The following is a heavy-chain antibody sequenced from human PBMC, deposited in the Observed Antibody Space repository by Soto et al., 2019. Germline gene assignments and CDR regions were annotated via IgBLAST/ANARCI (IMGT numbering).Heavy chain of an antibody. J-gene: IGHJ4*02. CDR2: IYYSGST. CDR1: GGSISSSSYY. D-gene: IGHD5-12*01. Sequence: SETLSLTCTVSGGSISSSSYYWGWIRQPPGKGLEWIGSIYYSGSTYYKPSLKSRVTISVDTSKNQFSLKLSSVTAADTAVYYCASIRLGVYEPEYYFDYWGQGTLVTVSS. CDR3: ASIRLGVYEPEYYFDY. V-gene: IGHV4-39*01.